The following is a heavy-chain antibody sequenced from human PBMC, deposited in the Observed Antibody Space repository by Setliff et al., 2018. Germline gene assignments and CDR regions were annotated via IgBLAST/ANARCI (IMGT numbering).Heavy chain of an antibody. V-gene: IGHV5-51*01. CDR3: TRHEDRNKCTSSSCYRENDAFDV. CDR1: GYSFTDYW. J-gene: IGHJ3*01. D-gene: IGHD2-2*01. CDR2: IYPSNSNI. Sequence: GESLKISCKASGYSFTDYWIAWVRQMPGKGLEWMGIIYPSNSNIKYSPSFQGQVTISADKSINTAYLQWSSLKASDTAIYYCTRHEDRNKCTSSSCYRENDAFDVWGQGAMVTV.